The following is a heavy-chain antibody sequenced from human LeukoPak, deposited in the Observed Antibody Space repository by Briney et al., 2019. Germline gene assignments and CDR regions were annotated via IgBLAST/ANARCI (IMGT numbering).Heavy chain of an antibody. CDR3: ARDERSWFDP. V-gene: IGHV4-39*07. CDR1: GGSISSSSYY. CDR2: IYYSGST. J-gene: IGHJ5*02. Sequence: SETLSLTCTVSGGSISSSSYYWGWIRQPPGKGLEWIGSIYYSGSTYYNPSLKSRVTISVDTSKNQFSLRLSSVTAADTAVYYCARDERSWFDPWGQGTLVTVSS.